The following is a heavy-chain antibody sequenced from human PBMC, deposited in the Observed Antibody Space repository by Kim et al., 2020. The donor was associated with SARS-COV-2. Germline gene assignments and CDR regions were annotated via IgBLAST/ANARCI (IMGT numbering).Heavy chain of an antibody. CDR1: GGSISSYY. J-gene: IGHJ4*02. D-gene: IGHD3-22*01. CDR2: IYYSGST. V-gene: IGHV4-59*01. CDR3: ARAGYYDSSGYYPNFDY. Sequence: SETLSLTCTVSGGSISSYYWSWIRQPPGKGLEWIGYIYYSGSTNYNPSLKSRVTISVDTSKNQFSLKLSSVTAADTAVYYCARAGYYDSSGYYPNFDYWGQGTLVTVSS.